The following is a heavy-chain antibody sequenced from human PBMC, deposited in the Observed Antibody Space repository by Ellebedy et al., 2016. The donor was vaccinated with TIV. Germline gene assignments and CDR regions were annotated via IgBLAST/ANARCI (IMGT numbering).Heavy chain of an antibody. CDR3: ARAGLTTVTKWYFDL. D-gene: IGHD4-11*01. V-gene: IGHV1-69*13. Sequence: AASVKVSCKASGYTFTSYGISWVRQAPGQGLEWMGGIIPIFGTANYAQKFQGRVTITADESTSTAYMELSSLRSEDTAVYYCARAGLTTVTKWYFDLWGRGTLVTVSS. CDR2: IIPIFGTA. J-gene: IGHJ2*01. CDR1: GYTFTSYG.